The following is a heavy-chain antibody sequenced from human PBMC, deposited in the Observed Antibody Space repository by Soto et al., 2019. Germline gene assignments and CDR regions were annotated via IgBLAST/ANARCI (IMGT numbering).Heavy chain of an antibody. D-gene: IGHD2-2*01. CDR2: IYYSGST. CDR3: ARVPAARKSYYMDV. CDR1: GGSISSYY. V-gene: IGHV4-59*01. J-gene: IGHJ6*03. Sequence: SETLSLTCTVSGGSISSYYWSWIRQPPGKGLEWIGYIYYSGSTNYNPSLKSRVTISVDTSKNQFSLKLSSVTAADTAVYYCARVPAARKSYYMDVWGKGTTVTVSS.